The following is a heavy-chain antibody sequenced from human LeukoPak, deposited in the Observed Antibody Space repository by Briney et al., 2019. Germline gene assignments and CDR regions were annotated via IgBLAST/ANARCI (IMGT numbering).Heavy chain of an antibody. V-gene: IGHV1-8*01. CDR3: ARGRKGGITIFGVVTPYYFDY. J-gene: IGHJ4*02. CDR2: MNPNSGNT. CDR1: GYTFTSCD. Sequence: ASVKVSCKASGYTFTSCDINWVRQATGQGLEWMGWMNPNSGNTGYAQKFQGRVTMTRNTSISTAYMELSSLRPEDTAVYYCARGRKGGITIFGVVTPYYFDYWGQGTLVTVSS. D-gene: IGHD3-3*01.